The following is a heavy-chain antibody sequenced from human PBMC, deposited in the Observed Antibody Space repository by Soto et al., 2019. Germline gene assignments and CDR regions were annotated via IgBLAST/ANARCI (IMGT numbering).Heavy chain of an antibody. V-gene: IGHV1-2*02. CDR3: ARVMGGGYYYGMDV. CDR1: GYTFTGYY. D-gene: IGHD1-26*01. CDR2: INPDSGGT. Sequence: ASVKVSCKASGYTFTGYYMHWVRQAPGQGLEWMGWINPDSGGTNYAQKFQGRVTMTRDTSISTAYMELSRLRSDDTAVYYCARVMGGGYYYGMDVWGQGTTVTVSS. J-gene: IGHJ6*02.